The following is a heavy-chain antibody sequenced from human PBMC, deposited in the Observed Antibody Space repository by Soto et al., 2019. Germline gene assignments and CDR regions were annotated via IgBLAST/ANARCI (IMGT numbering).Heavy chain of an antibody. CDR1: GGTFSSYT. CDR2: IIPILGIA. D-gene: IGHD6-19*01. Sequence: QVQLVQSGAEVKKPGSSVKVSCKASGGTFSSYTISWVRQAPGQGLEWMGRIIPILGIANYAQKFQGRVTITADKSTSTAYMELISLRSEDTAVYYCARAPYSSGPAVGYFDLWGRGTLVTVSS. J-gene: IGHJ2*01. CDR3: ARAPYSSGPAVGYFDL. V-gene: IGHV1-69*02.